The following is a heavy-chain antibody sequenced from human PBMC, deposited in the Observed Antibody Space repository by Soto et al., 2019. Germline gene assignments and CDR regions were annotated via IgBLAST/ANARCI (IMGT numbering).Heavy chain of an antibody. J-gene: IGHJ5*02. D-gene: IGHD3-3*01. CDR1: GFTFSSYG. CDR3: AREERLYDFWSGYSFSWFDP. CDR2: IWYDGSNK. Sequence: GGSLRLSCAASGFTFSSYGMHWVRQAPGKGLEWVAVIWYDGSNKYYAVSVKGRFTISRDNSKNTLYLQMNSLRAEDTVVYYCAREERLYDFWSGYSFSWFDPWGQGTLVTVSS. V-gene: IGHV3-33*01.